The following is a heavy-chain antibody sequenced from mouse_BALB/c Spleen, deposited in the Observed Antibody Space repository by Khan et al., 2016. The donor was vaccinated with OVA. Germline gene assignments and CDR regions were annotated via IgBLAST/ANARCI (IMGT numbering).Heavy chain of an antibody. CDR3: VRTPGYYGSGYFDC. V-gene: IGHV5-9-3*01. J-gene: IGHJ2*01. Sequence: EVELVESGGGLVKPGGSLKLSCAASGFTFSNYAMSWVRQTPEKRLVWVATISSGGSYTFYPDSVKGRFTISRDNAKNTLFLQMSSLRSEDTAMYYCVRTPGYYGSGYFDCWGQGTVLTVSS. CDR1: GFTFSNYA. D-gene: IGHD1-1*01. CDR2: ISSGGSYT.